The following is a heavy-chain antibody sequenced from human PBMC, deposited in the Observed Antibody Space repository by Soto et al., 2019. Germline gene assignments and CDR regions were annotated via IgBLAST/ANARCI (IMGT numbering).Heavy chain of an antibody. CDR1: GGSFSGYY. J-gene: IGHJ5*02. V-gene: IGHV4-34*01. CDR2: INHSGST. Sequence: QVQLQQWGAGLLKPSETLSLTCAVYGGSFSGYYWSWIRQPPGKGLEWIGEINHSGSTNYNPSLXRRATISVDTXXNXFXXKLSSATAADTAVYYCARGRIVVVPAAIGRNWFDPWGQGTLVTVSS. CDR3: ARGRIVVVPAAIGRNWFDP. D-gene: IGHD2-2*01.